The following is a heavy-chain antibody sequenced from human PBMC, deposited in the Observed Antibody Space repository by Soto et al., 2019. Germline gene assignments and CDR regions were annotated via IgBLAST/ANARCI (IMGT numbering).Heavy chain of an antibody. CDR1: GGSISSSSYY. CDR2: IYYSGST. J-gene: IGHJ1*01. CDR3: ASSYSSAYREYFQH. Sequence: GSLSLTCTVSGGSISSSSYYWGWIRQPPGKGLEWIGSIYYSGSTYYNPSLKSRVTISVDTSKNHFSLKLSSVTAADTAVYYCASSYSSAYREYFQHWGQGTLVTVSS. D-gene: IGHD6-25*01. V-gene: IGHV4-39*01.